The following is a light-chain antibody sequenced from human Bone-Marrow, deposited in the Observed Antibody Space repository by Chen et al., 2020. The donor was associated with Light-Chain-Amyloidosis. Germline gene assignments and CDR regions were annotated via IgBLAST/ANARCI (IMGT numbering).Light chain of an antibody. CDR3: QSYQGSSQGV. J-gene: IGLJ3*02. V-gene: IGLV6-57*01. Sequence: NFMLTQPHSVSESPGKTVIISCTRSSGSIATNYVQWYQQRPGSSPTTVIYEDDQRPSGVPDRFSGSIDRSSNYASLTISGMKTEDEADYYCQSYQGSSQGVFGGGTKLTVL. CDR2: EDD. CDR1: SGSIATNY.